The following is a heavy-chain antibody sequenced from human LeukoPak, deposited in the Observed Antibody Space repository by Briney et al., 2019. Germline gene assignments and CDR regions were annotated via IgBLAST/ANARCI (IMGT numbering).Heavy chain of an antibody. Sequence: GGSLRLSCAASGFTFSSYAMSWVRQAPGKGLEWVSAISGSGGSTYYADSVKGRFTNSRDNSKNTLYLQMNSLRAEDTAVYYCAWASQMATITLVYYGMDVWGQGTTVTVSS. D-gene: IGHD5-24*01. CDR1: GFTFSSYA. J-gene: IGHJ6*02. CDR2: ISGSGGST. CDR3: AWASQMATITLVYYGMDV. V-gene: IGHV3-23*01.